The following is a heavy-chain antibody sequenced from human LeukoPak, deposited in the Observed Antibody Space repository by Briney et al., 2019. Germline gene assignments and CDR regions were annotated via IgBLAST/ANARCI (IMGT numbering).Heavy chain of an antibody. V-gene: IGHV4-59*01. D-gene: IGHD3-10*01. CDR1: GGSISSYY. J-gene: IGHJ6*03. Sequence: PSETLSFTCTVSGGSISSYYWSWIRQPPGKGLEWIGYIYYSGSTNYKSSLKSRVTISVDTSKNQFSLKLSSVTAADTAVYYCARVLGSGRYTYYYYYMDVWGKGTTVTISS. CDR3: ARVLGSGRYTYYYYYMDV. CDR2: IYYSGST.